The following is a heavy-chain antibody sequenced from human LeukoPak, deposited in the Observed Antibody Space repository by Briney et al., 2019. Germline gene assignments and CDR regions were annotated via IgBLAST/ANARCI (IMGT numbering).Heavy chain of an antibody. CDR3: AREGGRFSWSDAFDI. CDR1: GGSISSSSYY. J-gene: IGHJ3*02. D-gene: IGHD3-16*01. CDR2: IYYSVST. V-gene: IGHV4-39*07. Sequence: SETLSLTCTVSGGSISSSSYYWGWIRQPPGKGLEWIGSIYYSVSTYYNPSLKSRVTISLDTSKNQFSLKLRSVTAADTALYYCAREGGRFSWSDAFDIWGQGTMVTVSS.